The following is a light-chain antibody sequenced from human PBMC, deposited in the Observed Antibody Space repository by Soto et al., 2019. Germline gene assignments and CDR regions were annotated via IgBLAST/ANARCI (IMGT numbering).Light chain of an antibody. CDR3: QSYDSSLTAYV. J-gene: IGLJ1*01. Sequence: QLVLTQPPSVSGAPGQTVTISCTGSSSNLGADFDVHWYQLLPGTAPKLLIYGNINRPSGVPDRFSGSKSATSASLAITGLQAEDEADYYCQSYDSSLTAYVFGPGTKLTVL. CDR2: GNI. CDR1: SSNLGADFD. V-gene: IGLV1-40*01.